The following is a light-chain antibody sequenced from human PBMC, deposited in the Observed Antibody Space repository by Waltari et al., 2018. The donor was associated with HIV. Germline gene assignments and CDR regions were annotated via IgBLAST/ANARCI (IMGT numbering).Light chain of an antibody. CDR1: SGRIASNY. V-gene: IGLV6-57*01. Sequence: NFMLTQPHPVSESPGKTVTISCTRSSGRIASNYVQWYQQRPGSSPTTVIYEDNQRPSGVPDRFSGSIDSSSNSASLTISGLKTEDEADYYCQSYDSSNQVFGGGTKLTVL. CDR2: EDN. CDR3: QSYDSSNQV. J-gene: IGLJ2*01.